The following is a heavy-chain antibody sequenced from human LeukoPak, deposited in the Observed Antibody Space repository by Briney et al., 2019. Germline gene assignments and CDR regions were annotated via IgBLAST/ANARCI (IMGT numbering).Heavy chain of an antibody. Sequence: SVKVSCKASGGTFISYAISWVRQAPGQGLEWMGGIIPIFGTANYAQKFQGRVTITADESTSTAYMELSSLRSEDTAVYYCARDTSAAAGTSWYYFDYWGQGTLVTVSS. V-gene: IGHV1-69*01. J-gene: IGHJ4*02. D-gene: IGHD6-13*01. CDR3: ARDTSAAAGTSWYYFDY. CDR1: GGTFISYA. CDR2: IIPIFGTA.